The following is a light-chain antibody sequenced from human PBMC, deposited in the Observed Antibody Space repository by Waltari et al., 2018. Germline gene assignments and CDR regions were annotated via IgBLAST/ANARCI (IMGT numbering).Light chain of an antibody. Sequence: DIVMTQSPDSLAVSLGERATLNCKSSQSVLYSSNNENYLAWYQQKAGQPPKLLIICASTRHTGVPDRFSGSGSGTDFTLTISSLQAEDVAVYYCQQYYNTPLTFGQGTKVEIK. J-gene: IGKJ1*01. CDR1: QSVLYSSNNENY. CDR3: QQYYNTPLT. CDR2: CAS. V-gene: IGKV4-1*01.